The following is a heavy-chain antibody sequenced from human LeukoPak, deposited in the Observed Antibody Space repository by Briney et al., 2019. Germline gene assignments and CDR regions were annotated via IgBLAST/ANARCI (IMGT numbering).Heavy chain of an antibody. J-gene: IGHJ4*02. CDR2: IQYDGSNR. V-gene: IGHV3-30*02. Sequence: GGSLRLSCAAPGFTFSTYGMHWVCQTPGKGLEWVTFIQYDGSNRYYADSVKGRFTISRDNSKNTVYLQMNSLRTEDTAVYYCARSLTMVRAYDYWGQGTLVTVSS. D-gene: IGHD3-10*01. CDR3: ARSLTMVRAYDY. CDR1: GFTFSTYG.